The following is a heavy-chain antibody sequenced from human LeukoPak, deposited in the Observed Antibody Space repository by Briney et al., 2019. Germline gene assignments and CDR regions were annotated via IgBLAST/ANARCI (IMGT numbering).Heavy chain of an antibody. CDR3: ARELVGAYYGMDV. V-gene: IGHV3-7*01. CDR1: GFTFSTYW. D-gene: IGHD1-26*01. Sequence: GGSLRLSCAASGFTFSTYWMSWVRQAPGKGLEWVANINQDGSDKYYVDSVKGRFTISRDNAKNSLYLQMNSLRAEDTAVYYCARELVGAYYGMDVWGQGTTVTVSS. CDR2: INQDGSDK. J-gene: IGHJ6*02.